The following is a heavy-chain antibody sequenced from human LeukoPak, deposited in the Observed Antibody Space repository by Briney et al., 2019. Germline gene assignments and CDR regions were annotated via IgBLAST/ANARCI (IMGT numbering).Heavy chain of an antibody. CDR2: IHYNGIT. V-gene: IGHV4-59*08. D-gene: IGHD1-26*01. CDR3: ARSGEQRNWFDP. J-gene: IGHJ5*02. CDR1: GSMYNYY. Sequence: SETLSLTCTVSGSMYNYYWSWIRQPPGKGLEWIGYIHYNGITNYSPSLKSRVTMSLDTSKNQVSLKLNSVSAADTAVYYCARSGEQRNWFDPWGQGTLVTVSS.